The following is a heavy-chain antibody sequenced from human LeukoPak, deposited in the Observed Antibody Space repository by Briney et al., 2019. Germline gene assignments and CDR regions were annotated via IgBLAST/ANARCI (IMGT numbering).Heavy chain of an antibody. D-gene: IGHD3-3*01. V-gene: IGHV3-30-3*01. CDR1: GFTFRSYA. CDR2: ISYDGSNK. Sequence: GGSLRLSCAASGFTFRSYALHWVRQAPGKGLEWVAVISYDGSNKYYADSVKGRFTISRDNSMNTLYLQMNSLRAEDTAVYYCARASQTRSGYHDDYWGQGTLVTVSS. CDR3: ARASQTRSGYHDDY. J-gene: IGHJ4*02.